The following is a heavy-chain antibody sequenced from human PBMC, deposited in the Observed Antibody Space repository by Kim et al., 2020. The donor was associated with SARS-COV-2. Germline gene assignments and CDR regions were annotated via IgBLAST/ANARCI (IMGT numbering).Heavy chain of an antibody. D-gene: IGHD6-19*01. CDR2: ISGSGGST. Sequence: GGSLRLSCAASGFTFSSYAMSWVRQAPGKGLEWVSAISGSGGSTYYADSVKGRFTISRDNSKNTLYLQMNSLRAEDTAVYYCAKDIALLTAVRYSSGWYKGYFDYWGQGTLVTVSS. CDR3: AKDIALLTAVRYSSGWYKGYFDY. CDR1: GFTFSSYA. V-gene: IGHV3-23*01. J-gene: IGHJ4*02.